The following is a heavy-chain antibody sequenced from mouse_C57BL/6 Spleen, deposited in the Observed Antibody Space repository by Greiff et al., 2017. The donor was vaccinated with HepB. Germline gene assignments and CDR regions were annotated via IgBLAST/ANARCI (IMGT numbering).Heavy chain of an antibody. Sequence: VQLQQSGAELVKPGASVKLSCKASGYTFTEYTIHWVPPRSVQGLEVIGCFSPFLCSINSNEKFKDKATFTSDKSSTTVYMELSRLTSEDSAVYFCARDEDRGGYPYYCDSWGQGTTLTVSS. CDR1: GYTFTEYT. CDR3: ARDEDRGGYPYYCDS. V-gene: IGHV1-62-2*01. J-gene: IGHJ2*01. D-gene: IGHD2-2*01. CDR2: FSPFLCSI.